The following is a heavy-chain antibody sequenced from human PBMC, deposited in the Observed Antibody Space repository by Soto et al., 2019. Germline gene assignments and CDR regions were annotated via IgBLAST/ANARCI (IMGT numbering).Heavy chain of an antibody. V-gene: IGHV4-31*03. CDR1: GGSISSGGYY. D-gene: IGHD4-17*01. J-gene: IGHJ4*02. CDR3: AREVSGYGDYLVDY. CDR2: IYYSGST. Sequence: KTSETLSLTCTVSGGSISSGGYYWSWIRQHPGKGLEWIGYIYYSGSTCYNPSLKSRVTISVDTSKNQFSLKLSSVTAADTAVYYCAREVSGYGDYLVDYWGQGTLVTVSS.